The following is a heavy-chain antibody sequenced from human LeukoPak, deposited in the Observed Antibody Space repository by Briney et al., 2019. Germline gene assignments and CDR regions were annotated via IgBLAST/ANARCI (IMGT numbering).Heavy chain of an antibody. CDR3: VKDRGWSRSLDY. Sequence: GGSLRLSCAASGFTFSDYYMSWIRQAPGKGLGWVSYISSSGSTIYYADSVKGRFTISRDNSKNTLYLQMNSLRAEDTAVYYCVKDRGWSRSLDYWGQGTLVTVSS. CDR2: ISSSGSTI. J-gene: IGHJ4*02. D-gene: IGHD3-10*01. CDR1: GFTFSDYY. V-gene: IGHV3-11*01.